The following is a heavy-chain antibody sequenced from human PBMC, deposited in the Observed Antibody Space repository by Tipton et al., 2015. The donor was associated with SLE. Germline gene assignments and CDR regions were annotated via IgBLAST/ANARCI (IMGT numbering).Heavy chain of an antibody. Sequence: TLSLTCTVSGGSISSSNYYWGWIRQSPGKGLEWIGSIYYSGNTQYNPSLKSRVTISVDTSKNQFSLKLSSVTAADTAAHYCARWRRDWYAFDFWGQGTMVTVSS. D-gene: IGHD3/OR15-3a*01. CDR2: IYYSGNT. V-gene: IGHV4-39*01. CDR3: ARWRRDWYAFDF. CDR1: GGSISSSNYY. J-gene: IGHJ3*01.